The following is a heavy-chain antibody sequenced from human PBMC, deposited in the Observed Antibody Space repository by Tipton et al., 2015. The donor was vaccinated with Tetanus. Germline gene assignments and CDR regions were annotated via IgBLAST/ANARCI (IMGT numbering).Heavy chain of an antibody. CDR3: ARGFGGMATIRGPTFDS. V-gene: IGHV5-51*01. D-gene: IGHD5-24*01. J-gene: IGHJ4*02. CDR2: IYPGDSDT. CDR1: GYNFTIYW. Sequence: VQLVQSGAEVKRPGESLKISCKGSGYNFTIYWIGWVRQMPGKGLEWMGIIYPGDSDTRYSPSFQGQVTISADKSITTAYLQWRSLKASDTAMYYCARGFGGMATIRGPTFDSWGQGTLVTVSS.